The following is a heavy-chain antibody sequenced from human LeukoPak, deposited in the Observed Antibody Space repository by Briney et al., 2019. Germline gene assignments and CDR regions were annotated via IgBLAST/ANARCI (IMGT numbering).Heavy chain of an antibody. CDR1: GFTFSNAW. CDR3: AKWGFTYGFDY. V-gene: IGHV3-23*01. Sequence: GGSLRLSCAASGFTFSNAWMSWVRQAPGKGLEWVSAISGSGGSTYYADSVKGRFTISRDNSKNTLYLQMNSLRAEDTAVYYCAKWGFTYGFDYWGQGTLVTVSS. D-gene: IGHD5-18*01. CDR2: ISGSGGST. J-gene: IGHJ4*02.